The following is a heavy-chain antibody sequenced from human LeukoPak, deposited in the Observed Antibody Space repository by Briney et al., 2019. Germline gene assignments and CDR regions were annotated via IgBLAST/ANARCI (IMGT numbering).Heavy chain of an antibody. J-gene: IGHJ4*02. CDR1: GFTFSSYS. D-gene: IGHD1-26*01. CDR3: ARGRGTYSSFSYFDY. CDR2: ISSSSSYI. V-gene: IGHV3-21*01. Sequence: GGSLRLSCAASGFTFSSYSMNWVRQAPGKGLEWVSSISSSSSYIYYADSVKGRFTISRDNAKNSLYLQMNSLRAEDTAAYYCARGRGTYSSFSYFDYWGQGTLVTVSS.